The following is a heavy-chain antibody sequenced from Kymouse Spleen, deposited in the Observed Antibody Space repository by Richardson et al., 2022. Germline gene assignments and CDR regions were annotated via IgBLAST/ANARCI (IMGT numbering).Heavy chain of an antibody. CDR3: ARGGYCGGDCYSGWFDP. CDR1: GGSFSGYY. J-gene: IGHJ5*02. Sequence: QVQLQQWGAGLLKPSETLSLTCAVYGGSFSGYYWSWIRQPPGKGLEWIGEINHSGSTNYNPSLKSRVTISVDTSKNQFSLKLSSVTAADTAVYYCARGGYCGGDCYSGWFDPWGQGTLVTVSS. V-gene: IGHV4-34*01. D-gene: IGHD2-21*02. CDR2: INHSGST.